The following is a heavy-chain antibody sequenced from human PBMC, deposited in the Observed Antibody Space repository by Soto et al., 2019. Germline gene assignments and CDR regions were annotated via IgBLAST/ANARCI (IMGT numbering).Heavy chain of an antibody. V-gene: IGHV3-30*18. CDR1: GFTFSSYG. J-gene: IGHJ5*02. Sequence: GGSLRLSCAASGFTFSSYGMHWVRQAPGKGLEWVAVISYDGSNKYYADSVKGRFTISRDNSKNTLYLQMNSLRAEDTAGYYSEKGAYYYDGSGRLPWGQGT. CDR2: ISYDGSNK. CDR3: EKGAYYYDGSGRLP. D-gene: IGHD3-22*01.